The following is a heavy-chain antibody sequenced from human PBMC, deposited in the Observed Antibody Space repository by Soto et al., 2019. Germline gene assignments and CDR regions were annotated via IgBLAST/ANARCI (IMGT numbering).Heavy chain of an antibody. CDR3: ASQNGASYYFDY. V-gene: IGHV4-39*01. D-gene: IGHD1-1*01. CDR2: IYYSGST. Sequence: SETLSLTCTVSGGSISSSSYYWGWIRQPPGKGLEWIGSIYYSGSTYYNPSLKSRVTISVDTSKNQFSLKLSSVIAADTAVYYCASQNGASYYFDYWGQGTLVTVSS. J-gene: IGHJ4*02. CDR1: GGSISSSSYY.